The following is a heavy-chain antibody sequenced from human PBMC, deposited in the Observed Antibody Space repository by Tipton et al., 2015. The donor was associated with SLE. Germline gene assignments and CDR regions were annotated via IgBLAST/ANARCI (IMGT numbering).Heavy chain of an antibody. Sequence: LRLSCAVSGYSISSGYYWGWIRQPPGKGLEWIGSIYHSGSTYYNPSLKSRVTISVDTSKNQFSLKLSPVTAADTAVYYCARNLRQLVPNSQNYWSQGTLVTGSS. CDR2: IYHSGST. J-gene: IGHJ4*02. V-gene: IGHV4-38-2*01. D-gene: IGHD6-6*01. CDR3: ARNLRQLVPNSQNY. CDR1: GYSISSGYY.